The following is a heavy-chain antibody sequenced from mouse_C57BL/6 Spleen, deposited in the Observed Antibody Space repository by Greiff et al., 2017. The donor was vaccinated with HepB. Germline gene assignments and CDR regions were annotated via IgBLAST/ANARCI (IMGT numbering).Heavy chain of an antibody. CDR2: INPSTGGT. V-gene: IGHV1-42*01. CDR1: GYSFTGYY. J-gene: IGHJ2*01. CDR3: ARYPNYYGSSYQGYFDY. D-gene: IGHD1-1*01. Sequence: EVQLQQSGPELVKPGASVKISCKASGYSFTGYYMNWVKQSPEKSLEWIGEINPSTGGTTYNQKFKAKATLTVDKSSSTAYMQLKSLTSEDSAVYYCARYPNYYGSSYQGYFDYWGQGTTLTVSS.